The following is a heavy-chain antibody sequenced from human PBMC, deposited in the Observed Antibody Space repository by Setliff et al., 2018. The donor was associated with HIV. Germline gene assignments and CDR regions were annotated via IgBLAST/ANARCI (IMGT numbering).Heavy chain of an antibody. CDR2: IYYSGSP. J-gene: IGHJ4*02. D-gene: IGHD6-13*01. CDR1: GGSISNYY. V-gene: IGHV4-59*01. CDR3: ARATTTPIAGMLAPPPDY. Sequence: SETLSLTCTVSGGSISNYYWSWIRQPPGKELEWIGYIYYSGSPNYNPSLRSRVTISVDTSKNQFSLNLSSVTAADTAVYYCARATTTPIAGMLAPPPDYWGQGTLVTVS.